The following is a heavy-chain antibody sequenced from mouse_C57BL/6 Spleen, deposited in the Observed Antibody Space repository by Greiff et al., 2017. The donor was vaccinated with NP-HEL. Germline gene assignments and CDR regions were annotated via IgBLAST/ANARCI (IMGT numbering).Heavy chain of an antibody. CDR1: GYTFTSYG. CDR2: IYPRSGNT. J-gene: IGHJ4*01. D-gene: IGHD4-1*01. CDR3: ARRSGGDYAMDY. Sequence: VKLMESGAELARPGASVKLSCKASGYTFTSYGISWVKQRTGQGLEWIGEIYPRSGNTYYNEKFKGKATLTADKSSSTAYMELRSLTSEDSAVYFCARRSGGDYAMDYWGQGTSVTVSS. V-gene: IGHV1-81*01.